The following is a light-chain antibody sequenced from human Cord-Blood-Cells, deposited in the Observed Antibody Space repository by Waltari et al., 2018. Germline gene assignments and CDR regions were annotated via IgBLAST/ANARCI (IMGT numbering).Light chain of an antibody. CDR3: CSYAGSSTWV. Sequence: QSALTQPASVSGTPGQSITISCTGTRSAVGSYNLVSWYQQHPGKAPKRMIYEGSKRPSGVSNRFSGSKSGTTASLTISGLQAEDEADYYCCSYAGSSTWVVGGGTKLTVL. V-gene: IGLV2-23*01. CDR1: RSAVGSYNL. J-gene: IGLJ3*02. CDR2: EGS.